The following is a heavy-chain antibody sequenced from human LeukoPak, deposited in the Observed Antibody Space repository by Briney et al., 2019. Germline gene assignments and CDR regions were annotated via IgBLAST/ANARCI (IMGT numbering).Heavy chain of an antibody. D-gene: IGHD6-13*01. V-gene: IGHV3-23*01. CDR2: ISGSGGST. CDR3: VKQGSSWRGLYYFDY. CDR1: GFTFSSYA. Sequence: QAGGSLRLSCASSGFTFSSYAMSWVRQAPGKGLEWVSAISGSGGSTYYADSVKGRFTISRDNSKNTLYLQMNSLRAEDTAVYYCVKQGSSWRGLYYFDYWGQGTLVTVSS. J-gene: IGHJ4*02.